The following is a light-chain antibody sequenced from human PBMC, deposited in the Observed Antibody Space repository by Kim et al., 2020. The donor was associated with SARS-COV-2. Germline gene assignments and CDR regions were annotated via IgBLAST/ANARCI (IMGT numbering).Light chain of an antibody. V-gene: IGLV3-1*01. CDR1: TLANKY. J-gene: IGLJ2*01. Sequence: ESPRETASLAWPGETLANKYACRYKKQPGQPPALVMYQDSKRPSGLPERFYGSNSGNTATLTIGGTQTMDEADYDCQAWDSSTVLFGGGTQLTVL. CDR3: QAWDSSTVL. CDR2: QDS.